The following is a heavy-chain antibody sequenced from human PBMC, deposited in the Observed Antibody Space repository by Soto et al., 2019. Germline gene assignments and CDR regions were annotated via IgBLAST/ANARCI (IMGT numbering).Heavy chain of an antibody. CDR2: INTYNGNT. CDR1: GYTFTRYG. CDR3: AMVDVYVTPSPQDV. D-gene: IGHD3-16*01. V-gene: IGHV1-18*01. Sequence: QVQLVQSGAEVKNPGASVKVSCKASGYTFTRYGIGWARQAPGQGLEWMGWINTYNGNTNHAQNVQGRVTLTTDTSTSTAYMKPRSLRSNDTTIYYCAMVDVYVTPSPQDVWGQGTTVIVSS. J-gene: IGHJ6*02.